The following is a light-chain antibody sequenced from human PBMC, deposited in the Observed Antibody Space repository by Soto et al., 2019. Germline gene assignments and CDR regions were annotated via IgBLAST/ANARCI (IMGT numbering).Light chain of an antibody. CDR1: QSVSSN. CDR2: GPS. Sequence: EIVMTQSPATLSVSAGERATLSCRASQSVSSNLAWYQQKPGQPPRLLIYGPSTRATGVPARFSGSGSGTEFTLTISSLQSEDFAIYYCQQYHNWPRTFGRGTTVEV. CDR3: QQYHNWPRT. J-gene: IGKJ4*02. V-gene: IGKV3-15*01.